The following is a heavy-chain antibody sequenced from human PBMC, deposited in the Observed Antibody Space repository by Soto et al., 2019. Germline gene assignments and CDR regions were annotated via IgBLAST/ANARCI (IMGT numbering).Heavy chain of an antibody. J-gene: IGHJ4*02. D-gene: IGHD2-15*01. V-gene: IGHV3-30-3*01. CDR1: GFTFSSFA. Sequence: QVQLVESGGGVVQPGRSLRLSCAASGFTFSSFAMHWVRQAPGKGLEWLAVISSDVVNYYYAESVKGRFTISRDNSKNTLYLQIDSLRYEATAVYYCARGGAWTPEGLGYWGQGPLVTVSS. CDR3: ARGGAWTPEGLGY. CDR2: ISSDVVNY.